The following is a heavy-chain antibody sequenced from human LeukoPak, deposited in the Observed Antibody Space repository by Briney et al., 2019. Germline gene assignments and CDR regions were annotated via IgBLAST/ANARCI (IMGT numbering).Heavy chain of an antibody. D-gene: IGHD3-16*01. CDR1: GGSVSGTYY. Sequence: PSETLSLTCTVSGGSVSGTYYWSWIRQPPGKGLEWIAYIYHTRSTDSNPSLRSRVTISLDTSKNQFSLKLNSVTAADTAVYYCARRWVYDKRAFDAWGQGALVTVSS. V-gene: IGHV4-61*01. J-gene: IGHJ3*01. CDR2: IYHTRST. CDR3: ARRWVYDKRAFDA.